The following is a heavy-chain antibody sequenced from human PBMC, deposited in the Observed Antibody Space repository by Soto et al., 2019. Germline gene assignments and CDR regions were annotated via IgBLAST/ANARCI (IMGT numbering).Heavy chain of an antibody. CDR1: GYSFTSYW. D-gene: IGHD2-2*01. V-gene: IGHV5-51*01. J-gene: IGHJ5*02. CDR3: AIQTSKYCSSTGCSLSTLDP. Sequence: PGESLKISCKGSGYSFTSYWIGWVRQMPGKGLEWMGIIYPGDSDTRYSPSFQGQVTISADKSISTAYLQWSSLKASDTAMYYCAIQTSKYCSSTGCSLSTLDPWGQGLLVTVSS. CDR2: IYPGDSDT.